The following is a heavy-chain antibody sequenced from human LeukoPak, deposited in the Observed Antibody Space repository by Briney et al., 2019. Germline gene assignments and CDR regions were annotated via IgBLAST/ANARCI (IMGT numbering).Heavy chain of an antibody. CDR2: LVYDERSD. J-gene: IGHJ4*02. D-gene: IGHD6-19*01. CDR3: ARDLSAAFDF. V-gene: IGHV3-33*08. Sequence: GGSLRLSCAASGYSFNAYAMSWVRQAPGKGLEWVARLVYDERSDYADSVKGRFSISRDNSKNTLFLDMSDLRVEDTAVYYCARDLSAAFDFWGQGVLVTVSS. CDR1: GYSFNAYA.